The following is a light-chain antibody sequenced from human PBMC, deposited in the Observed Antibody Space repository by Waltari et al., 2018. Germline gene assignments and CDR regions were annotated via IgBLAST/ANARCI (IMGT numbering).Light chain of an antibody. CDR2: SAS. CDR1: QCTSNY. J-gene: IGKJ4*01. CDR3: QQLNSYPLT. Sequence: DIQLTQSPSFLSASVRDRVTITCRASQCTSNYLAWYQQKPGKAPNLLIYSASALLSGVPSRCSGSGSGTEFSLTISSMQPEDFATYYCQQLNSYPLTFGGGTKVEIK. V-gene: IGKV1-9*01.